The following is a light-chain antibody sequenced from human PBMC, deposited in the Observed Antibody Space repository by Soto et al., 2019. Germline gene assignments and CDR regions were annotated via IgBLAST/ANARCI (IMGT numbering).Light chain of an antibody. CDR1: QSVNRY. Sequence: EMVFTQFPATLSFSPGYRATLSFSASQSVNRYLAWYQQKPGRAHRLLIYDVSTRATGITARFSGSGSGTDFTITITSIENEDFAVYSCKKRSDWHINFGNGKRLALK. V-gene: IGKV3-11*01. CDR2: DVS. J-gene: IGKJ5*01. CDR3: KKRSDWHIN.